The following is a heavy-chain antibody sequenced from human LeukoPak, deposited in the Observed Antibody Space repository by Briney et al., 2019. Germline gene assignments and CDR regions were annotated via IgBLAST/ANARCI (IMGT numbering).Heavy chain of an antibody. Sequence: SETLSLTCTVSGGSISGYYWSWIRQPPGKGLEWIGYIYYSGSTNYNPSLKSRVTISVDTSKNQFSLKLSSVTAAGTAVYYCARDNYDFWSGYPLFDPWGQGTLVTVSS. CDR3: ARDNYDFWSGYPLFDP. CDR2: IYYSGST. J-gene: IGHJ5*02. D-gene: IGHD3-3*01. CDR1: GGSISGYY. V-gene: IGHV4-59*01.